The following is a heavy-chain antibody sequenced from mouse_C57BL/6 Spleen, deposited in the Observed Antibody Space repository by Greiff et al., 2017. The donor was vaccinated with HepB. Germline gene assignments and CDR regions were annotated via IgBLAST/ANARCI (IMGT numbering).Heavy chain of an antibody. CDR2: IRNKANGYTT. V-gene: IGHV7-3*01. J-gene: IGHJ4*01. CDR3: ARSYSSNFYAMDY. CDR1: GFTFTDYY. Sequence: DVKLVESGGGLVQPGGSLSLSCAASGFTFTDYYMSWVRQPPGKALEWLGFIRNKANGYTTEYSASVKGRFTISRDNSQSILYLQMNALRAEDSATYYCARSYSSNFYAMDYWGQGTSVTVSS. D-gene: IGHD2-5*01.